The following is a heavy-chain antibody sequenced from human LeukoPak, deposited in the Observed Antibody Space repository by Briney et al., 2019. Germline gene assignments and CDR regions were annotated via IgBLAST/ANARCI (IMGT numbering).Heavy chain of an antibody. CDR1: DLTFSSYS. V-gene: IGHV3-23*01. CDR2: ISGSGGTT. CDR3: ATEATYCTAACYSLSDY. D-gene: IGHD2-21*02. J-gene: IGHJ4*02. Sequence: PGWSLRLSRAPSDLTFSSYSLIRVRHAPGKGLECVSLISGSGGTTYYADSVMGRFTISRDSSKNTLYLQMNTLRARDTAVYYCATEATYCTAACYSLSDYWGQGTLVTVSS.